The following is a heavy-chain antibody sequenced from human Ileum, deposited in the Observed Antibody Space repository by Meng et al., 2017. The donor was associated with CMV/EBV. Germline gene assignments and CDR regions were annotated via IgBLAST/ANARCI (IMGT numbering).Heavy chain of an antibody. D-gene: IGHD3-10*01. CDR1: CGSISTYC. CDR3: ARRVREVRERSWENWLTP. J-gene: IGHJ5*02. V-gene: IGHV4-4*07. Sequence: LHEPAPGLCRPSETLSLICTVSCGSISTYCWYWIRQSAGKRLEWIGRICGTGTIQYNPSFKSRLTLSLDTSKSQFSLRLTSVTAADTAVYFCARRVREVRERSWENWLTPWGQGILVTVSS. CDR2: ICGTGTI.